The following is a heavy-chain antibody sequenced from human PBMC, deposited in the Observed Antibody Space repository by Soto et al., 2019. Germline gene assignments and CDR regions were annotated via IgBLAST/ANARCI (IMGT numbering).Heavy chain of an antibody. D-gene: IGHD1-7*01. Sequence: SETLSLTCTVSGGSISSGDYYWSWIRQPPGKGLEWIGYIYYSGSTYYNPSLKSRVTISVDTSKNQFSLKLSSVTAADTAVYYCASWITGTTFPPYFDYWGQGTLVTVSS. CDR2: IYYSGST. J-gene: IGHJ4*02. V-gene: IGHV4-30-4*01. CDR1: GGSISSGDYY. CDR3: ASWITGTTFPPYFDY.